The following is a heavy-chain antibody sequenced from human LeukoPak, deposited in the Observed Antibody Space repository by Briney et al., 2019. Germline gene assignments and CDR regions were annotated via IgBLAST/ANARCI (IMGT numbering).Heavy chain of an antibody. Sequence: SGPTLVKPTQTLTLTCTFSGFSLNTSGVGVGWIRQPPGKALEWLALIYWDDDKRYSSSLKSRVAITKDTSENQVVLTMTNMGPVDTATYYCARIQREMTTIKYYFDYWGQGTLVTVSS. D-gene: IGHD5-24*01. V-gene: IGHV2-5*02. CDR2: IYWDDDK. CDR3: ARIQREMTTIKYYFDY. CDR1: GFSLNTSGVG. J-gene: IGHJ4*02.